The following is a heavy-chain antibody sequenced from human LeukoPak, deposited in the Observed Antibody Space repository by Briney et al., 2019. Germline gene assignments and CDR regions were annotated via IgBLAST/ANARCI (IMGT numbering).Heavy chain of an antibody. J-gene: IGHJ4*02. CDR2: INPNSGGT. CDR1: GYTFTGYY. Sequence: GASVKVSCKASGYTFTGYYMHWVRQAPGQGLEWMGRINPNSGGTNYAQKFQGRVTMTRDTSISTAYMELSSLRSEDTAVYYCARARRIAVAGTAWYYFDYWGQGTLVTVSS. D-gene: IGHD6-19*01. CDR3: ARARRIAVAGTAWYYFDY. V-gene: IGHV1-2*06.